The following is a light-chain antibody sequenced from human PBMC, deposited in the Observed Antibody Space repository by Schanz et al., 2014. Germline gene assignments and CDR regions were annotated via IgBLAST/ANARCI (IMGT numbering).Light chain of an antibody. CDR1: NSDVGSYNL. J-gene: IGLJ3*02. Sequence: QSALTQPASVSGSPGQSITISCTGTNSDVGSYNLVSWYQQHPGKAPKLMIYEGTKRPSGLSNRFSGSKSGNTASLTISGLQAEDEADYYCCSYVGHYTWVFGGGTKLTVL. V-gene: IGLV2-23*01. CDR2: EGT. CDR3: CSYVGHYTWV.